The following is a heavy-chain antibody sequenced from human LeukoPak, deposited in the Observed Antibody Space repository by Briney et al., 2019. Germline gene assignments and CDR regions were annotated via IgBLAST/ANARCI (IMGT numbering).Heavy chain of an antibody. Sequence: AGGSLRLSCGASGFTFSSYEMNWVRQAPGKGLEWVSAINGSGGSTYYADSVKGRFTISRDNSKNTLYLQMNSLRAEDTAVYYCAKSHHVTAIDYWGQGTLVTVSS. D-gene: IGHD2-21*02. CDR1: GFTFSSYE. V-gene: IGHV3-23*01. J-gene: IGHJ4*02. CDR2: INGSGGST. CDR3: AKSHHVTAIDY.